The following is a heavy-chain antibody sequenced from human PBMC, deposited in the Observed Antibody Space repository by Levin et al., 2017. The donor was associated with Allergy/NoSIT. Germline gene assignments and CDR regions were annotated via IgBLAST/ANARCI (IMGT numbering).Heavy chain of an antibody. CDR3: AKDLYYGSGSYGGCLDY. J-gene: IGHJ4*02. Sequence: PGGSLRLSCAASGFTFSSNAMSWVRQAPGKGLEWVSAISGSGGGTYYADSVKGRFTISRDNSKNTLYLQMNSLRAEDTAVYYCAKDLYYGSGSYGGCLDYWGQGTLVTVSS. D-gene: IGHD3-10*01. CDR2: ISGSGGGT. CDR1: GFTFSSNA. V-gene: IGHV3-23*01.